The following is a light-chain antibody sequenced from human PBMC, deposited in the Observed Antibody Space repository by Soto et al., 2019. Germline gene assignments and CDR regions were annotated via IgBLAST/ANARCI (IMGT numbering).Light chain of an antibody. V-gene: IGKV3-11*01. Sequence: EVVLTQSPATLSLSPGEGATLSCRASRDVGIYLAWYRQKPGQAPRLLIYDTSNRATGIPPRFSGSGSGTDFTFTISGLEPEDFAVYYCQERYSWPTITFGQGKRLEL. CDR1: RDVGIY. CDR3: QERYSWPTIT. CDR2: DTS. J-gene: IGKJ5*01.